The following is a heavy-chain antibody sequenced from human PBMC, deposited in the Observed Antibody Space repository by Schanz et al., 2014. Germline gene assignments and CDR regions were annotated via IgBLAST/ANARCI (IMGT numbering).Heavy chain of an antibody. CDR3: ARDGHSSIWDSYYFYGLDV. D-gene: IGHD6-13*01. CDR2: INPDSGDT. CDR1: GYTFTAYY. Sequence: QVQVVQSGAEVKKPGASVKVSCKASGYTFTAYYMHWVRQAPGQGLEWMGRINPDSGDTNYVQNFQGRVTMTRDTSITTAYMELSRLTSDDTALYYCARDGHSSIWDSYYFYGLDVWGQGTTVTVSS. V-gene: IGHV1-2*06. J-gene: IGHJ6*02.